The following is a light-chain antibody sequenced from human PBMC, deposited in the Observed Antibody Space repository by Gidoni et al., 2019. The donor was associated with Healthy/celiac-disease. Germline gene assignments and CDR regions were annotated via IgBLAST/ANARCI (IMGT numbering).Light chain of an antibody. CDR2: VAS. CDR3: QQYGSSLLMYT. Sequence: IVLTPSPGTLSLSPGERATLSCRASQSVSSSYLAWYQQKPGQAPRLLIYVASSRATGIPDRFSCSGSGTDFTLTISRLEPEDFAVYYCQQYGSSLLMYTFGQXTKLEIK. CDR1: QSVSSSY. V-gene: IGKV3-20*01. J-gene: IGKJ2*01.